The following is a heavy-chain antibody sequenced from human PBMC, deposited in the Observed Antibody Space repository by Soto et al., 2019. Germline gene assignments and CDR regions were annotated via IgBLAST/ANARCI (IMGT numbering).Heavy chain of an antibody. D-gene: IGHD2-8*01. Sequence: SATLSLTCAVYGDSFSGHYWSWIRQPPGKGLEWIGDINHSGSTNYNPSLKSRVTITRDTSASTACMELSSLRSEDTAVYYCARDRQDIVLMVYAISIGWFDPWGQGTLVTVSS. CDR2: INHSGST. CDR1: GDSFSGHY. V-gene: IGHV4-34*01. CDR3: ARDRQDIVLMVYAISIGWFDP. J-gene: IGHJ5*02.